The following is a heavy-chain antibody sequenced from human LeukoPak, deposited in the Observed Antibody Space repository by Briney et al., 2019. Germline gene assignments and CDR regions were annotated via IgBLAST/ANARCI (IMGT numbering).Heavy chain of an antibody. CDR2: IIPIFGTA. V-gene: IGHV1-69*13. Sequence: SVKVSCKASGYTFTTYGISWVRQAPGQGLEWMGGIIPIFGTANYAQKSQGRVTITADESTSTAYMELSSLRSEDTAVYYCAKKVVAATGLPYYGMDVWGQGTTVTVSS. CDR1: GYTFTTYG. CDR3: AKKVVAATGLPYYGMDV. J-gene: IGHJ6*02. D-gene: IGHD2-15*01.